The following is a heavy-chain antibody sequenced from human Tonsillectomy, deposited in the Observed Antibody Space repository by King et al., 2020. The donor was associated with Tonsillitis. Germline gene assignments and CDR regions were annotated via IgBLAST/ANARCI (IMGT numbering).Heavy chain of an antibody. CDR2: INPNSGGT. D-gene: IGHD2-15*01. V-gene: IGHV1-2*02. CDR1: GYTFTGYY. Sequence: VQLVQSGAEVKKPGESVKVSCKASGYTFTGYYMHWVRQAPGQGLEWVGWINPNSGGTNYAQKSPGRVTMTRDTSISTAYMELSRLRSDDTAVYYCASECMSGGRRYYFDYWGQGTLVTVSS. J-gene: IGHJ4*02. CDR3: ASECMSGGRRYYFDY.